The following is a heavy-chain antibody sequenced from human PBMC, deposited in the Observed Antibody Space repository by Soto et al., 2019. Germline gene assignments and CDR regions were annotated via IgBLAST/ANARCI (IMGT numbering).Heavy chain of an antibody. V-gene: IGHV3-13*05. Sequence: EVQLVESGGGLVQPGGSLRLSCEASGFTFRNNDMHWVGQGTGKGLEWVSGISAAGDPDYADSVEGRFTISRENAQNSFFLQMNSLRVGDTAVYYCARTDRDFYGLDVWGQGTTVIVSS. J-gene: IGHJ6*02. CDR3: ARTDRDFYGLDV. CDR1: GFTFRNND. CDR2: ISAAGDP.